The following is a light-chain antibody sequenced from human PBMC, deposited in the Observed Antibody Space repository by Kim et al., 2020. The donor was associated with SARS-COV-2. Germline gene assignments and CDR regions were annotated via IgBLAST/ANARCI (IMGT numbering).Light chain of an antibody. CDR2: GAS. Sequence: SASVGDRGTSTCRASKDIRNGLGWYQQNPGRAPKRLTYGASSLQSGVPPRFSGSGSGTKFTPPISSLQPEDFATYFCLQNNTTPITFGQGTRLEIK. V-gene: IGKV1-17*01. CDR1: KDIRNG. J-gene: IGKJ5*01. CDR3: LQNNTTPIT.